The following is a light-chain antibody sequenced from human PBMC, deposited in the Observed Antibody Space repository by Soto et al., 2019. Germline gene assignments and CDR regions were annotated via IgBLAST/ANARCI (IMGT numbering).Light chain of an antibody. CDR1: QSVSRF. J-gene: IGKJ4*01. CDR3: HQRRTWPLT. V-gene: IGKV3-11*01. Sequence: EIVLIQSPATLSLSPGEGAALSCRASQSVSRFLAWYQQKPGQAPRLLIYGASNRATGIPTRFSGSGSGTDFTLTISSLEAEDFALYYCHQRRTWPLTLGGETKV. CDR2: GAS.